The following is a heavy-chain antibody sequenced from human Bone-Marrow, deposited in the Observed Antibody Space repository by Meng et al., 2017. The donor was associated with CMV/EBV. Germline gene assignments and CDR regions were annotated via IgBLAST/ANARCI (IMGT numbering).Heavy chain of an antibody. D-gene: IGHD2-2*01. V-gene: IGHV3-33*06. J-gene: IGHJ3*02. CDR3: AKGPYCTSSSCHGGMAFDI. CDR1: GFTFSDHY. Sequence: GESLKISCAASGFTFSDHYMDWVRQTPGKGLEWVAVVWYDGSNTQYGDSVKGRFTISRDNSRKTLYLQMNSLRAEDTAVYYCAKGPYCTSSSCHGGMAFDIWGRGTLVTVSS. CDR2: VWYDGSNT.